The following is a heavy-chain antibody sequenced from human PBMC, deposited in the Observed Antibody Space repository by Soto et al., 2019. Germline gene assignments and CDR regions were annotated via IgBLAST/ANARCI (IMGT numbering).Heavy chain of an antibody. J-gene: IGHJ6*02. CDR1: GFTFSSYG. D-gene: IGHD6-6*01. Sequence: QVQLVESGGGVVQPGRSLRLSCAASGFTFSSYGMHWVRQAPGKGLEWVAVIWYDGSNKYYADSVKGRFTISRDNSKNKLYLQMNSLRAEDTAVYYCARDPGGSSSARYYYYYGMDVWGQGTTVTVSS. CDR3: ARDPGGSSSARYYYYYGMDV. V-gene: IGHV3-33*01. CDR2: IWYDGSNK.